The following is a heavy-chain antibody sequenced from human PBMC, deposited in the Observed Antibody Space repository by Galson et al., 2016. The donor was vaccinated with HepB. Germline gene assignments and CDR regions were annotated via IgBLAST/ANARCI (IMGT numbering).Heavy chain of an antibody. J-gene: IGHJ4*02. D-gene: IGHD6-13*01. CDR1: GFTFTTYA. Sequence: SLRLSCAASGFTFTTYAMHWVRQAPGKGLEWVAVISADGSTTYYADSVKGRFTISRDTSKSTLYLQMNSLRAADTAVYYCAQGRWSYNSTWYESFGHWGQGSLVTVSS. CDR3: AQGRWSYNSTWYESFGH. CDR2: ISADGSTT. V-gene: IGHV3-30*18.